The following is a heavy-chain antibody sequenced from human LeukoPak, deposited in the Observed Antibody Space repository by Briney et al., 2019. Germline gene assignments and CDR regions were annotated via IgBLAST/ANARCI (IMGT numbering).Heavy chain of an antibody. D-gene: IGHD5-12*01. CDR2: IYHSGST. CDR1: GGSFSGYY. Sequence: SETLSLTCAVYGGSFSGYYWSWIRQPPGKGLERIGEIYHSGSTNYNPSLKSRVTISVDTSKNQFSLKLSCVTAADTAVYYCARLIGTQGYSGYLRRYYMDVWGKGTTVTVSS. V-gene: IGHV4-34*01. J-gene: IGHJ6*03. CDR3: ARLIGTQGYSGYLRRYYMDV.